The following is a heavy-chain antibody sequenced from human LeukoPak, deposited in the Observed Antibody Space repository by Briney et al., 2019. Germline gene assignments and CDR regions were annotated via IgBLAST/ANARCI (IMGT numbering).Heavy chain of an antibody. CDR1: GFTFSAYS. V-gene: IGHV3-7*03. CDR2: IKHDGSEK. J-gene: IGHJ4*02. CDR3: ASDNYYDSSGYYYGTLDY. D-gene: IGHD3-22*01. Sequence: GGSLRLSCAASGFTFSAYSMNWVRQAPGKGLEWVANIKHDGSEKYYVDSMKGRFTISRDNAKKSLYLQMNSLRAEDTAVYYCASDNYYDSSGYYYGTLDYWGQGTLVTVSS.